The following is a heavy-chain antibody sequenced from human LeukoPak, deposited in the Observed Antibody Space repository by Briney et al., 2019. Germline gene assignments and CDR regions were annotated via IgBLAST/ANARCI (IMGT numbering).Heavy chain of an antibody. J-gene: IGHJ4*02. Sequence: GGSLRLSCAASGFTFSSYAMCWVRQAPGKGLEWVSAISGSGGSTYYADSVKGRFTISRDNSKNTLYLQMNSLRAEDTAVYYCATRERSTSCSSWGQGTLVTVSS. CDR3: ATRERSTSCSS. CDR1: GFTFSSYA. CDR2: ISGSGGST. D-gene: IGHD2-2*01. V-gene: IGHV3-23*01.